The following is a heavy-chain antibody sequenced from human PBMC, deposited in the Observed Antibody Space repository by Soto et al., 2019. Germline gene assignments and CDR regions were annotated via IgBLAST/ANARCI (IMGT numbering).Heavy chain of an antibody. CDR3: ARGRGTVIYYYYGMDV. CDR2: INHSGST. Sequence: QVQLQQWGAGLLKPSETLSLTCAVYGGSFSGYYCSWIRQPPGKGLEWIGEINHSGSTNYNPSLKSRVTISVDTSKNQFSLKLSSVTAADTAVYYCARGRGTVIYYYYGMDVWGQGTTVTVSS. D-gene: IGHD4-4*01. J-gene: IGHJ6*02. CDR1: GGSFSGYY. V-gene: IGHV4-34*01.